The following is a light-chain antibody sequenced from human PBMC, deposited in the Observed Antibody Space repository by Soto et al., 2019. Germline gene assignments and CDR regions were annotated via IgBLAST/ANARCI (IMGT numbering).Light chain of an antibody. CDR3: AAWDDSLNGRV. V-gene: IGLV1-44*01. CDR1: SSNIGSNT. J-gene: IGLJ2*01. CDR2: SNN. Sequence: QSVLTQPPSASGTRGQRVTISCSGSSSNIGSNTVNWDQQLPGTAPKLLIYSNNQRPSGVPDRFSGSKSGTSASLAISGLQSEDEADYFCAAWDDSLNGRVFGGGTKLTVL.